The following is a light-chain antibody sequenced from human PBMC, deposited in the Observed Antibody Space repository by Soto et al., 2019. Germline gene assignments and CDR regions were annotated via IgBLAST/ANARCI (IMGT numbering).Light chain of an antibody. CDR3: QQYSSSPLT. V-gene: IGKV3-20*01. CDR1: QSVSNNY. J-gene: IGKJ4*01. CDR2: GAS. Sequence: ENVLTQSPGTLSLSPGERATLSCRASQSVSNNYLAWYQQKPGQAPRLLIYGASNRATGIPDRFSGSGSGTDFTLSISRLEPEDFAVYYCQQYSSSPLTFGGGTKVDI.